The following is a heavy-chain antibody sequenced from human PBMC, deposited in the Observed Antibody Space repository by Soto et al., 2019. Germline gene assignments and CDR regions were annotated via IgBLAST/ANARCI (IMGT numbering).Heavy chain of an antibody. CDR3: ARGSEAWFDP. CDR1: GDSISSYF. J-gene: IGHJ5*02. V-gene: IGHV4-59*01. Sequence: QVQLRESGPGLVKPSETLSLTCTVSGDSISSYFWSWIRQPPGKGLEWIGYVYSTEITNYNPSLKSRVAMSIDTSKNQFSLKVRSVTAADTAVYYCARGSEAWFDPWGQGTLVTVSS. CDR2: VYSTEIT.